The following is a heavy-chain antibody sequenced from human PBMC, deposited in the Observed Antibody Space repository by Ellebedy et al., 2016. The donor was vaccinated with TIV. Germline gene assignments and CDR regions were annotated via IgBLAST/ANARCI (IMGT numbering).Heavy chain of an antibody. CDR1: GFTFSSYG. CDR3: AKDNTTYDSSGYYKYYFDY. J-gene: IGHJ4*02. CDR2: ISYDGSNK. V-gene: IGHV3-30*18. D-gene: IGHD3-22*01. Sequence: GGSLRLSXAASGFTFSSYGMHWVRQAPGKGLEWVAVISYDGSNKYYADSVKGRFTISRDNSKNTLYLQMNSLRAEDTAVYYCAKDNTTYDSSGYYKYYFDYWGQGTLVTVSS.